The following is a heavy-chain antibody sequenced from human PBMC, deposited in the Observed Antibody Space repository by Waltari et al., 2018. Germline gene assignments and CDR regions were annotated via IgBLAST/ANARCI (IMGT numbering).Heavy chain of an antibody. CDR2: IKQDGSEK. J-gene: IGHJ4*02. D-gene: IGHD2-2*02. Sequence: EVQLVESGGGLVQPGGSLRLSCAASGFTFSSYWMSWVRQAPGKGLEWVANIKQDGSEKYYVDSVKCRFTISRDNAKNSLYLQMNSLRAEDTAVYYCAREIPVDERYYFDYWGQGTLVTVSS. CDR3: AREIPVDERYYFDY. V-gene: IGHV3-7*01. CDR1: GFTFSSYW.